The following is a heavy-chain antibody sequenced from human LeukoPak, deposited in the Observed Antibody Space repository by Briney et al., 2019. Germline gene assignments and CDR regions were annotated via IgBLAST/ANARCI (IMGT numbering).Heavy chain of an antibody. J-gene: IGHJ4*02. Sequence: ASVKVSCKASGYTFTGYYIHWVRQAPGQGLEWMGWINPNNGGTNFAQKFQGGVTLTRDTSISTAYMELRRLKSDDTAVYYCAREPPDWYPFDYRGQGTLVTVSS. CDR1: GYTFTGYY. V-gene: IGHV1-2*02. CDR2: INPNNGGT. D-gene: IGHD2-21*01. CDR3: AREPPDWYPFDY.